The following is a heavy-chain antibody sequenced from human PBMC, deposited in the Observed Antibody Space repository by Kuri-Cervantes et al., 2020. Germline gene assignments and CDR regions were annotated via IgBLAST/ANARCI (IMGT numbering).Heavy chain of an antibody. CDR2: INHSGST. J-gene: IGHJ3*02. Sequence: LRLSCAVYGGSFSGYYWSWIRQPPGKGLEWIGEINHSGSTNYNPSLKSRVTISVDTSKNQFSLKLSSVTAADTAVYYCARDSQYYYDSSGSDAFDIWGQGTMVTVSS. CDR1: GGSFSGYY. CDR3: ARDSQYYYDSSGSDAFDI. D-gene: IGHD3-22*01. V-gene: IGHV4-34*09.